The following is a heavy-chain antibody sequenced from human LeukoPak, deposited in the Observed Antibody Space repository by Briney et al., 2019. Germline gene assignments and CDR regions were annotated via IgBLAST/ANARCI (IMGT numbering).Heavy chain of an antibody. CDR3: AXXXXXXXPEDRHIDI. D-gene: IGHD3-16*02. J-gene: IGHJ3*02. CDR2: INPISGGT. CDR1: GYTFTGYY. V-gene: IGHV1-2*02. Sequence: ASVKVSCKASGYTFTGYYLHWVRQAPGQGLEWMGWINPISGGTNYAQKFQGRVTLTRDTSINTAYMEMSGLRSDDTAMFYCAXXXXXXXPEDRHIDIWGQGTLVTVSS.